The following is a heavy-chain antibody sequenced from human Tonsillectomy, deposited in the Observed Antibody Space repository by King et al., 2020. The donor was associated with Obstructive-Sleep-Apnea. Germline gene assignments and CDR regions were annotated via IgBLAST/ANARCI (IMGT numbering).Heavy chain of an antibody. D-gene: IGHD2-21*02. Sequence: VQLVESGGGFVQPGGSLKLSCAASGFTFSVSAMLWVRQASGKGLEWVGRIRSKANRYATASAASVKGRFTMSRDDSKNTAYLQMNSLKTEDTAVYYCGRSTLAYCGGDCYLGGMDDWGQGTTVTVSS. CDR3: GRSTLAYCGGDCYLGGMDD. J-gene: IGHJ6*02. CDR2: IRSKANRYAT. CDR1: GFTFSVSA. V-gene: IGHV3-73*01.